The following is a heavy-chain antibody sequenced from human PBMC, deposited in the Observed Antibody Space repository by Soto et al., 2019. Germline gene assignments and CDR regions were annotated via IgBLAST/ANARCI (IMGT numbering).Heavy chain of an antibody. CDR3: ASDTIAAAGNYYYYYGMDV. V-gene: IGHV4-59*01. D-gene: IGHD6-13*01. CDR1: GGSISSYY. CDR2: IYYSGST. J-gene: IGHJ6*02. Sequence: KTSETLSLTXTVSGGSISSYYWSWIRQPPGKGLEWIGYIYYSGSTNYNPSLKSRVTISVDTSKNQFSLKLSSVTAADTAVYYCASDTIAAAGNYYYYYGMDVWGQGTTVTV.